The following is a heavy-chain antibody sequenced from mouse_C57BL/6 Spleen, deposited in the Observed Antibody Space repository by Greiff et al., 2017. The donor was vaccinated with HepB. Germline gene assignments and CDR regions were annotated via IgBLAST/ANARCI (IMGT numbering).Heavy chain of an antibody. V-gene: IGHV1-50*01. CDR3: ALLTTGVYAMDY. CDR1: GYTFTSYW. J-gene: IGHJ4*01. D-gene: IGHD1-1*01. CDR2: IDPSDSYT. Sequence: QVQLQQPGAELVKPGASVKLSCKASGYTFTSYWMQWVKQRPGQGLEWIGEIDPSDSYTNYNQKFKGKATLTVDTSSSTAYMQLSSLTSEDSAVYYCALLTTGVYAMDYWGQGTSVTVSS.